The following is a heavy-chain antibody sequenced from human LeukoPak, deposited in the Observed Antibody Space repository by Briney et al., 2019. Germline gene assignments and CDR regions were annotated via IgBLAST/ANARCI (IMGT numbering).Heavy chain of an antibody. D-gene: IGHD2-2*03. J-gene: IGHJ4*02. CDR2: IYYSGST. V-gene: IGHV4-30-4*08. CDR3: ARDPSGYWFDY. CDR1: GGSISSSSYY. Sequence: SETLSLTCTVSGGSISSSSYYWGWIRQPPGKGLEWIGYIYYSGSTYYNPSLKSRVTISVDTSKNQFSLKLSSVTAADTAVYYCARDPSGYWFDYWGQGTLVTVSS.